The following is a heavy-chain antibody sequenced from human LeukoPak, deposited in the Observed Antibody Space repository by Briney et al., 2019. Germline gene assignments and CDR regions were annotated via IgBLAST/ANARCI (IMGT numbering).Heavy chain of an antibody. D-gene: IGHD7-27*01. Sequence: GGSLRLSCAASGFIFSNYWMSWVRQAPGKGLEWVANIKADGSEKYYVDSVKGQFTTSRDNSQKSLYLQMNSLRPEDTAVYYCARVQSGVILAFDIWGQGTMVTVSS. J-gene: IGHJ3*02. CDR3: ARVQSGVILAFDI. CDR1: GFIFSNYW. CDR2: IKADGSEK. V-gene: IGHV3-7*03.